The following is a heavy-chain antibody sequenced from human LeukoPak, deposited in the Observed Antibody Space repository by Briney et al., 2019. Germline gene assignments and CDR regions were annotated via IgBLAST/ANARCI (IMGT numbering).Heavy chain of an antibody. CDR1: GFTVSSNY. J-gene: IGHJ4*02. V-gene: IGHV3-53*01. Sequence: QSGGSLRLSCAASGFTVSSNYMSWVRQAPGKGLEWVSVIYSGGSTYYADSVKGRFTISRDNSKNTLYLQMNSLRAEDTAVYYCVRDIGWFRFDHWGQGTLVTVSS. D-gene: IGHD6-19*01. CDR2: IYSGGST. CDR3: VRDIGWFRFDH.